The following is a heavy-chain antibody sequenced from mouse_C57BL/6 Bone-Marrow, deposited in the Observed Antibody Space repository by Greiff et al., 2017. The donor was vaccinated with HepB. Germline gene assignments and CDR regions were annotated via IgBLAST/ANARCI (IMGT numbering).Heavy chain of an antibody. CDR1: GYTFTSYW. CDR3: ARRGYYGSSYPLFDY. CDR2: IYPGSGST. D-gene: IGHD1-1*01. Sequence: VQLQQPGAELVKPGASVKMSCKASGYTFTSYWITWVKQRPGQGLEWIGDIYPGSGSTNYNEKFKSKATLTVDTSSSTVYMQLSSLTSEDSAVYYCARRGYYGSSYPLFDYWGQGTTLTVSS. V-gene: IGHV1-55*01. J-gene: IGHJ2*01.